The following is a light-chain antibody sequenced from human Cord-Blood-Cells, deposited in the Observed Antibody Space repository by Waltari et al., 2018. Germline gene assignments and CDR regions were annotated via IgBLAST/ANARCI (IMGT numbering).Light chain of an antibody. V-gene: IGLV1-44*01. Sequence: VLTRPSSASGSPGQRFTTYCSGSSSIIGDNTVNWHHQLPGTTPKHLIYSNKKRPSAVPDRVSGSKSGASASLASSGRQSEDEADYYCAAWDDSLNGRVFGTGTKVTVL. CDR1: SSIIGDNT. CDR2: SNK. J-gene: IGLJ1*01. CDR3: AAWDDSLNGRV.